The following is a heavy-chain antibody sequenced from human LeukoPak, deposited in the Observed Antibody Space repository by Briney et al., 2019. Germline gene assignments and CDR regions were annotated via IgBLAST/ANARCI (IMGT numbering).Heavy chain of an antibody. CDR3: IVFGDSNH. V-gene: IGHV3-53*01. CDR2: IHTSGDT. Sequence: GSLRLSCSASGLTGSHNYVSWVRPAPGKGLEWVSAIHTSGDTCYADSVKGRFTISRDTSKNTLYLQINSLRVEDTAVYYCIVFGDSNHWGQGTLVTVSS. J-gene: IGHJ5*02. CDR1: GLTGSHNY. D-gene: IGHD4-17*01.